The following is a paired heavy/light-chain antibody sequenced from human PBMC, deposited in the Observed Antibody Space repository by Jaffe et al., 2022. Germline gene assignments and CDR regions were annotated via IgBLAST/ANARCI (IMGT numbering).Light chain of an antibody. V-gene: IGLV3-1*01. CDR2: HDT. CDR1: KLGDRY. J-gene: IGLJ2*01. Sequence: SYGLTQPPSVSVSPGQTASITCSGDKLGDRYACWYRQRPGQSPVLLIYHDTKRPSGIPERFSASNSGNTATLTISGTQATDEADYYCQTWDSSTYVVFGGGTKLTVL. CDR3: QTWDSSTYVV.
Heavy chain of an antibody. CDR2: IYYRGST. CDR3: ARGNYDILTGHYYYYHMDV. D-gene: IGHD3-9*01. V-gene: IGHV4-61*01. Sequence: QVQLQESGPGLVKPSETLPLTCTVSGGSVSSASSYWSWIRQPPGKGLEWIGYIYYRGSTKYNPSLKSRVTMSVDTSKNQFSLKLSSVTAADTAVYYCARGNYDILTGHYYYYHMDVWGKGTTVTVSS. CDR1: GGSVSSASSY. J-gene: IGHJ6*03.